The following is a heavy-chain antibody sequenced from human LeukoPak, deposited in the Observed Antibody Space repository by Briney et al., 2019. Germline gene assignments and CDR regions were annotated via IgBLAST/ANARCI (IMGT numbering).Heavy chain of an antibody. J-gene: IGHJ6*02. V-gene: IGHV3-30*03. Sequence: GGSLRLSCAASGFTFSSYGMHWVRQAPGKGLEWVAVISYDGSNKYYADSVKGRFTISRDNSKNTLYLQMNSLRAEDTAVYYCARDAHTSSGSYWVGVDYYYGLDVWGQGTTVTVSS. CDR3: ARDAHTSSGSYWVGVDYYYGLDV. CDR1: GFTFSSYG. CDR2: ISYDGSNK. D-gene: IGHD3-10*01.